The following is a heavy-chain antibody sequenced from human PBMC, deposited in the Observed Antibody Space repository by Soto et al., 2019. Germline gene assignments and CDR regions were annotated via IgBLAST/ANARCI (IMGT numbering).Heavy chain of an antibody. Sequence: PSETLSLTCTVSGDSISSSNYFWGWIRQPPGKGLEWIGTIFYSGSTYYNPSLKSRVTISVDTSKNQFSLKLNSVTAADTAVYYCARGLWGYCGTDCYPLDVWGQGTTVTVSS. CDR3: ARGLWGYCGTDCYPLDV. J-gene: IGHJ6*02. D-gene: IGHD2-21*02. V-gene: IGHV4-39*07. CDR1: GDSISSSNYF. CDR2: IFYSGST.